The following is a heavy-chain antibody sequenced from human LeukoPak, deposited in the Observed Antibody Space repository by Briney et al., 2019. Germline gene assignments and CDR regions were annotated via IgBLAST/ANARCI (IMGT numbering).Heavy chain of an antibody. Sequence: TGGSLRLSCAASGFTFSNYAMNWVRQAPGQGLEWVSAISGSGDNTYYADSVKGRFTISRDNSKNTLYLQMNSLRAEDTAVFFCAKDRPTAMVHGRFFDLWGQGTLVTVSS. V-gene: IGHV3-23*01. CDR1: GFTFSNYA. J-gene: IGHJ4*02. D-gene: IGHD5-18*01. CDR3: AKDRPTAMVHGRFFDL. CDR2: ISGSGDNT.